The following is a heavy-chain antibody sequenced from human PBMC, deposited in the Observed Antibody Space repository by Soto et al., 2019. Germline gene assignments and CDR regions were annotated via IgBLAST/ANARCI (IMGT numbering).Heavy chain of an antibody. V-gene: IGHV4-39*01. CDR2: IYYRGNT. D-gene: IGHD3-9*01. CDR3: ARLEGLATISYYFDF. CDR1: GDSINSDKYY. J-gene: IGHJ4*02. Sequence: QLQLQESGPGLEKPWETLSLTCSVSGDSINSDKYYWGWIRQPPGKGLEWIGSIYYRGNTYYNPSLQTRVTISLDKSKSQFSLKLNSVTAADSAVYFCARLEGLATISYYFDFWGQGALVTVSS.